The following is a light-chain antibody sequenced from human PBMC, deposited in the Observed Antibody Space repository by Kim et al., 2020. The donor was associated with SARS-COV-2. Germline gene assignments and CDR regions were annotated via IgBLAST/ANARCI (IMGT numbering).Light chain of an antibody. Sequence: ASVGDRVIITCPASQGIRNELSWYQQKPGITPKRLIYDVSSLERGVPSRFSGSGSGTEFTLTISSLQPEDFATYYCLQHNKYPLSFGGGTKVDIK. CDR2: DVS. CDR3: LQHNKYPLS. CDR1: QGIRNE. J-gene: IGKJ4*01. V-gene: IGKV1-17*01.